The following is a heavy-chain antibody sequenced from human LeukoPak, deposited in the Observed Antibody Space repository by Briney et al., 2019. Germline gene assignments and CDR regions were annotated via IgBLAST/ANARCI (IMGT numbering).Heavy chain of an antibody. J-gene: IGHJ3*02. D-gene: IGHD3-22*01. CDR1: GFTFSSYS. CDR3: ARDLGGYYYDSSGYYLDDAFDI. Sequence: GGSLRLSCAASGFTFSSYSMNWVRLAPGKGLEWVSSISSSSSYIYYADSVKGRFTISRDNAKNSLYLQMNSLRAEDTAVYYCARDLGGYYYDSSGYYLDDAFDIWGQGTMVTVSS. CDR2: ISSSSSYI. V-gene: IGHV3-21*01.